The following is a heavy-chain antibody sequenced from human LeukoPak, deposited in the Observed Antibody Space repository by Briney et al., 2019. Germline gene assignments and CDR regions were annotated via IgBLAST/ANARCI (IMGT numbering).Heavy chain of an antibody. CDR3: ARIPLSDIVVVPAALDY. V-gene: IGHV5-51*01. D-gene: IGHD2-2*01. CDR1: EYSFTSYW. J-gene: IGHJ4*02. Sequence: GEPLKISCKGSEYSFTSYWIGWVRQMPGKGLEWMGIIYPGDSDTRYSPSFQGQVTISADKSISTAYLQWSSLKASDTAMYYCARIPLSDIVVVPAALDYWGQGTLVTVSS. CDR2: IYPGDSDT.